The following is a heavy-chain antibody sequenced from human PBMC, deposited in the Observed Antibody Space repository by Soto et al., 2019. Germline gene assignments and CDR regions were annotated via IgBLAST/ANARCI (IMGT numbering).Heavy chain of an antibody. Sequence: GGSLRLSCAASGFTFSSYAMHWVRQAPGKGLEWVAVISYDGSNKYYADSVKGRFTISRDNSKNTLYLQMNSLRAEDTAVYYCASDTYYDFWSGYYKYYFDYWGQGTLVTVSS. CDR3: ASDTYYDFWSGYYKYYFDY. CDR1: GFTFSSYA. CDR2: ISYDGSNK. D-gene: IGHD3-3*01. V-gene: IGHV3-30-3*01. J-gene: IGHJ4*02.